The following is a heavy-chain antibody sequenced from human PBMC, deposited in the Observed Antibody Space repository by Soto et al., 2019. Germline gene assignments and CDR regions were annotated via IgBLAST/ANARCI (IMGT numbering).Heavy chain of an antibody. Sequence: GASVKVSCKASGYTFTGYYMHWVRQAPGQGLEWMGWINPNSGGTNYAQKFQGWVTMTRDTSISTAYMELSRLRSDDTAVYYCARDLKLGYCIGGSCSPYYYYYGMAVWGQGTTATVSS. CDR2: INPNSGGT. CDR1: GYTFTGYY. J-gene: IGHJ6*02. CDR3: ARDLKLGYCIGGSCSPYYYYYGMAV. D-gene: IGHD2-15*01. V-gene: IGHV1-2*04.